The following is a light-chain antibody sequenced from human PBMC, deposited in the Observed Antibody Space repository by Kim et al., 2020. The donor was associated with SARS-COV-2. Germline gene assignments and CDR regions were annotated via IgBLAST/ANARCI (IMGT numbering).Light chain of an antibody. CDR1: SLRSYY. V-gene: IGLV3-19*01. CDR2: GKN. J-gene: IGLJ3*02. CDR3: NSRDSSGRV. Sequence: SVGLGQTVRITCQGDSLRSYYASWYQQKPGQAPVLVIYGKNNRPSGIPDRFSGSSSGNTASLTITGAQAEDEADYYCNSRDSSGRVFGGGTKVTVL.